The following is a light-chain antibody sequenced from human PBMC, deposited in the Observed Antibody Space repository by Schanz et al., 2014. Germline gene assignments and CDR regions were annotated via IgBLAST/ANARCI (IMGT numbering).Light chain of an antibody. CDR1: QSVSSN. Sequence: EILMTQSPATLSVSPGERATLSCRASQSVSSNLAWYQQKPGQAPRLLIYGASSRATGIPDRFSGSGSGTDFTLTISRLEPEDFAVYYCQQYGRSLWTFGQGTKVEIK. V-gene: IGKV3-20*01. J-gene: IGKJ1*01. CDR3: QQYGRSLWT. CDR2: GAS.